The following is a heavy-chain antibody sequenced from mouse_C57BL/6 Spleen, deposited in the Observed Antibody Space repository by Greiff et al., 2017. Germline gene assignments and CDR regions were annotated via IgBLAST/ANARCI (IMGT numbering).Heavy chain of an antibody. CDR3: ARGEGLLYAMDY. Sequence: VQLQQPGPELVKPGASVKMSCKASGYTFTDYNMHWVKQSHGKSLEWIGYINPNNGGTSYNQKFKGKATLTVNKSSSTAYMELRSLTSEDSAVYYCARGEGLLYAMDYWGQGTSVTVSS. V-gene: IGHV1-22*01. D-gene: IGHD3-3*01. CDR1: GYTFTDYN. J-gene: IGHJ4*01. CDR2: INPNNGGT.